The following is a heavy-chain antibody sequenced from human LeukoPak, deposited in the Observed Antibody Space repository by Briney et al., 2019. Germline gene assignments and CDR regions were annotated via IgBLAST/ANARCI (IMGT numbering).Heavy chain of an antibody. V-gene: IGHV4-34*01. Sequence: PSETLSLTCAVYGGSFSGYYWSWIRQPPGKGLEWIGEINHSGSTNYNPSLKSRVTISVDTSKNQSSLKLSSVTAADTAVYYCARDPGQQLVLYYFDYWGQGTLVTVSS. CDR2: INHSGST. J-gene: IGHJ4*02. D-gene: IGHD6-13*01. CDR3: ARDPGQQLVLYYFDY. CDR1: GGSFSGYY.